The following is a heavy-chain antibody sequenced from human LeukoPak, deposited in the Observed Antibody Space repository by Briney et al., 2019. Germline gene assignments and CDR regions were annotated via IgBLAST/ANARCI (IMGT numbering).Heavy chain of an antibody. J-gene: IGHJ4*02. D-gene: IGHD3-10*01. V-gene: IGHV1-2*02. CDR1: GYTFTGYY. Sequence: GASVTVSCKASGYTFTGYYMHWVRQAPGQGLEWMGWINPNSGGTNYAQKFQGRVTMTRDTSISTAYMELSGLRSDDTAVYYCARAYGSGSYYEQYYFDYWGQGTLVTVSS. CDR2: INPNSGGT. CDR3: ARAYGSGSYYEQYYFDY.